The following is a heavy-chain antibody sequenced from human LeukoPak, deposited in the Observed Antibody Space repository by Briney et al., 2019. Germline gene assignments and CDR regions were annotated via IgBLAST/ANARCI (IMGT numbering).Heavy chain of an antibody. V-gene: IGHV3-21*01. D-gene: IGHD3-22*01. CDR3: ARGVYYYDCSGAIDI. J-gene: IGHJ3*02. Sequence: GGSLRLSCAASGFTFSSYSMNWVRQAPGEGVEWVSSISSSSSYIYYADSVKGRFTISRDNAKNSLYLQMNSLRAEDTAVYYCARGVYYYDCSGAIDIWGQGTMVTVSS. CDR1: GFTFSSYS. CDR2: ISSSSSYI.